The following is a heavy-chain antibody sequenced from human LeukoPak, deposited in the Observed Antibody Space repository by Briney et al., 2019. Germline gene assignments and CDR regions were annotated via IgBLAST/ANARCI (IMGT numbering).Heavy chain of an antibody. D-gene: IGHD2-2*01. Sequence: PSETLSLTCTVSGGSISNYYWSWIRQPPGRGLEWIGFIYYSGSTNYNPSLKSRVTISVDTSKNQFSLKLSSVTAADTAVYYCARRTHCSGASCYEDYWGQGTLVTVSS. J-gene: IGHJ4*02. V-gene: IGHV4-59*01. CDR2: IYYSGST. CDR1: GGSISNYY. CDR3: ARRTHCSGASCYEDY.